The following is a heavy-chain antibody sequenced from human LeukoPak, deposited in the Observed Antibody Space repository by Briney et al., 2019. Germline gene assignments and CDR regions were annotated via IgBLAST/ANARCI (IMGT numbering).Heavy chain of an antibody. CDR2: IYTSGST. V-gene: IGHV4-61*02. D-gene: IGHD3-9*01. Sequence: SETLSLTCTVSGGSISSGSYYWSWIRQPAGKGLEWIGRIYTSGSTNYNPSLKSRVTISVDTSKNQFSLKLSSVTAADTAVYYCARGNFDWLLDYWGQGTLVTVSS. J-gene: IGHJ4*02. CDR3: ARGNFDWLLDY. CDR1: GGSISSGSYY.